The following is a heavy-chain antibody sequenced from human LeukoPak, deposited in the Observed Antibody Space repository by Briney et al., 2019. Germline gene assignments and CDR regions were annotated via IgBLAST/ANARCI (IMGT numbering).Heavy chain of an antibody. V-gene: IGHV1-24*01. CDR3: ATADHYDSSGYYWDYFDY. CDR1: GYTLTELS. J-gene: IGHJ4*02. D-gene: IGHD3-22*01. CDR2: FDPEDGET. Sequence: GASVKVSCKVSGYTLTELSMHWVRQAPGKGLEWIGGFDPEDGETIYAQKFQGRVTMTEDTSTDTAYMELSSLGSEDTAVYYCATADHYDSSGYYWDYFDYWGQGTLVTVSS.